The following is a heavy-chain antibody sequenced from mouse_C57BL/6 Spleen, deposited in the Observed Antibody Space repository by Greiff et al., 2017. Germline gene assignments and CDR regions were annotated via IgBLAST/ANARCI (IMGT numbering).Heavy chain of an antibody. CDR3: ASGANWDYFDF. CDR1: GYTFTSYG. Sequence: QVQLQQSGAELARPGASVKLSCKASGYTFTSYGISWVKQRTGQGLEWIGEIYPRSGNTYYNEKFKGKATLTADKSSSTAYMELRSLTSEDSAVYFCASGANWDYFDFWGQGTTLTVSS. J-gene: IGHJ2*01. CDR2: IYPRSGNT. V-gene: IGHV1-81*01. D-gene: IGHD4-1*01.